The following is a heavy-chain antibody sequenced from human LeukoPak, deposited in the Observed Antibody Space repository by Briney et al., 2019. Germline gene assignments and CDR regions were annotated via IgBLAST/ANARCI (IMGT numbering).Heavy chain of an antibody. J-gene: IGHJ4*02. CDR2: ISGSGATT. CDR1: GFTFSNYV. CDR3: AKQRGNTGSYDNRPY. Sequence: GGSLRLSCAASGFTFSNYVMNWVRQAPGKGLVWVSSISGSGATTYYADSVKGRFTISRDNSRNTLYLQLSSLRAEDTAIYYCAKQRGNTGSYDNRPYWGQGTLVTVSS. D-gene: IGHD3-9*01. V-gene: IGHV3-23*01.